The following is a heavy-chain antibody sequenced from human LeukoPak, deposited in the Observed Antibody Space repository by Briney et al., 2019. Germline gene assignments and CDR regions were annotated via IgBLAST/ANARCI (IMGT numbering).Heavy chain of an antibody. V-gene: IGHV3-23*01. CDR1: GFTFSSFA. Sequence: GGSLRLSCAASGFTFSSFAMSWVRQAPGKGLGWVSAISGSGGGAYYADSVKGRFTVSRDNSKNSLYLQMNSLRAEDTAVYYCARGRRIVVVTSFDYWGQGTLVTVSS. J-gene: IGHJ4*02. D-gene: IGHD3-22*01. CDR2: ISGSGGGA. CDR3: ARGRRIVVVTSFDY.